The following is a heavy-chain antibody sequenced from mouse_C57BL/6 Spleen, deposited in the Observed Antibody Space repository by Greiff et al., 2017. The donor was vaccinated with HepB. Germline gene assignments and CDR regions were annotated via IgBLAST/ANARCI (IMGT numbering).Heavy chain of an antibody. Sequence: QVQLQQSGAELVRPGTSVKMSCKASGYTFTNYWIGWAKQRPGHGLEWIGDIYPGGGYTNYNEKFKGKATLTADKSSSTAYVQFSSLTSEDSAIYYCARMDYDGGYYFDYWGQGTTLTVSS. CDR3: ARMDYDGGYYFDY. V-gene: IGHV1-63*01. CDR2: IYPGGGYT. D-gene: IGHD2-4*01. CDR1: GYTFTNYW. J-gene: IGHJ2*01.